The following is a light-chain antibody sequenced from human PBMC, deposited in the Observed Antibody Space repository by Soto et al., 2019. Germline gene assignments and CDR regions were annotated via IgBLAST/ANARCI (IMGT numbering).Light chain of an antibody. CDR2: WAS. CDR1: QSLLYSSNNKNY. V-gene: IGKV4-1*01. CDR3: QQYYDTPYS. Sequence: DIVMTQSPDSLPVSLGERATINCKSSQSLLYSSNNKNYLAWYQQKPGQPPKLLLFWASTRESGVPDRFSGSGSGTDFTLTISRLQAEDVAVYYCQQYYDTPYSFGQGTKLEIK. J-gene: IGKJ2*03.